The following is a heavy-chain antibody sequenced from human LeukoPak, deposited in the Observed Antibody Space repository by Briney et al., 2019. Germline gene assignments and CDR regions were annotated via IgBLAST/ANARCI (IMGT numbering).Heavy chain of an antibody. J-gene: IGHJ3*02. D-gene: IGHD3-10*01. V-gene: IGHV3-23*01. CDR3: ATGPNFGSGSYIIPSAFDI. CDR2: ISGSGGST. CDR1: GFTFSSYA. Sequence: GGSLRLSCAASGFTFSSYAMSWVRQAPGKGLEWVSAISGSGGSTYYADSVKGRFTISRDNSKNTLYLQMNSLRAEDTAVYYCATGPNFGSGSYIIPSAFDIWGQGTMVTVSS.